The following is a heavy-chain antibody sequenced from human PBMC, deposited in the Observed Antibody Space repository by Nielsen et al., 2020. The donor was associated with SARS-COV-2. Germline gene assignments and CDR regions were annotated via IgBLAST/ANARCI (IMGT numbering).Heavy chain of an antibody. CDR1: GYTFTSYA. V-gene: IGHV1-3*01. D-gene: IGHD3-22*01. J-gene: IGHJ3*02. CDR2: INAGNGNT. Sequence: ASVKVSCKASGYTFTSYAMHWVRQAPGQRLEWMGWINAGNGNTKYSQKFQGRVTITRDTSASTAYMELSSLRSEDTAVYYCARELLYYDSSGYYRGGAFDIWGQGTMVTVSS. CDR3: ARELLYYDSSGYYRGGAFDI.